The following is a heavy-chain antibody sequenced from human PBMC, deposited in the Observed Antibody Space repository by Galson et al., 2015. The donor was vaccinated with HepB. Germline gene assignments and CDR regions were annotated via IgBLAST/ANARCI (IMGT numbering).Heavy chain of an antibody. V-gene: IGHV3-11*01. Sequence: SLRLSCAASGFTFSDYYMSWIRQAPGKGLEWVSYISSSGSTIYYADSVKGRFTISRDNAKNSLYLQMNSLRAEDTAVYYCARDKYNWNYHYYYYMDVWGKGTTVTVSS. CDR2: ISSSGSTI. CDR3: ARDKYNWNYHYYYYMDV. D-gene: IGHD1-20*01. J-gene: IGHJ6*03. CDR1: GFTFSDYY.